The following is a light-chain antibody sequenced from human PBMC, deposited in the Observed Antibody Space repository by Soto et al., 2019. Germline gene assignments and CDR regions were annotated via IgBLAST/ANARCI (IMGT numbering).Light chain of an antibody. CDR1: SSVVGGYNY. V-gene: IGLV2-11*01. CDR3: TSYTSSSTLV. Sequence: QSALTQPRSVSGSPGQSVTISCTGTSSVVGGYNYVSWYQQHPGKAPNLMVYDVNKRPSGVPDRFSGSKSGNTASLTISGLQAEDEADYYCTSYTSSSTLVFGGGTKVTVL. J-gene: IGLJ3*02. CDR2: DVN.